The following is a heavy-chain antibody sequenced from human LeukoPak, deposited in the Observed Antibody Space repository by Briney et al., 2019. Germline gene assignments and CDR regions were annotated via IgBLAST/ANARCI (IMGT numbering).Heavy chain of an antibody. CDR2: ISGSGGST. CDR1: GFTFRSYA. V-gene: IGHV3-23*01. CDR3: AKDKVEVGSVRWFDY. Sequence: GGSLRLSCGASGFTFRSYAMSWVRQAPGKGLEWVSAISGSGGSTYYADSVKGRFTISRDNSKNTLYLQINSLRVEDTAVYYCAKDKVEVGSVRWFDYWGQGTLVTVSS. D-gene: IGHD1-26*01. J-gene: IGHJ4*02.